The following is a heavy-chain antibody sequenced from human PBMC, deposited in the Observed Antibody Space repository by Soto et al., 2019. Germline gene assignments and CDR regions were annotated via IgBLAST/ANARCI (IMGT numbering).Heavy chain of an antibody. D-gene: IGHD2-21*01. J-gene: IGHJ4*02. CDR3: SSNVGRDCYSFDY. CDR1: GVTFSRQD. V-gene: IGHV1-69*13. CDR2: IIPIFGTP. Sequence: SVKVSCKASGVTFSRQDMRWVRQAPGQGLEWMGGIIPIFGTPQYAEKFQDRVTITADESTSTAYMELSSLTSEDTAVYYCSSNVGRDCYSFDYWRQGTLVTVS.